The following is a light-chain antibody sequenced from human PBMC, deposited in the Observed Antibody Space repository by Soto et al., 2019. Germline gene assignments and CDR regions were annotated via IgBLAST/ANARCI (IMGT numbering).Light chain of an antibody. J-gene: IGKJ5*01. V-gene: IGKV3-20*01. Sequence: EIVLTQSPGTLSLSPGERATLSCRASQTIASSYLAWYQHQPGQAPRLLIYRTFARAPSIPDRFSGGGSGTDFTLTISRLEREDFAVYYCQQYDTSPPSFGQGTRLDIK. CDR1: QTIASSY. CDR3: QQYDTSPPS. CDR2: RTF.